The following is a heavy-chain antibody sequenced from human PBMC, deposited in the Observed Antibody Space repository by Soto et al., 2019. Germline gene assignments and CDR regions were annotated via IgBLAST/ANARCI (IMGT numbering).Heavy chain of an antibody. Sequence: QVQLQESGPGLVKPSETLSLTCSVSGGSISNYYWSWVRQSPGKGLEWIGYIYYSGSTNYNPSLKSRLTLSVDTSKNQFSLMLRSVTDADTAVYYCARHRPGPYDYWGQGTLVTVSS. CDR3: ARHRPGPYDY. D-gene: IGHD2-8*02. J-gene: IGHJ4*02. V-gene: IGHV4-59*08. CDR1: GGSISNYY. CDR2: IYYSGST.